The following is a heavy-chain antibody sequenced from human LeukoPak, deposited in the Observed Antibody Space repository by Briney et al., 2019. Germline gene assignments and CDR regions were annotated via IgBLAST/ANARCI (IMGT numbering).Heavy chain of an antibody. CDR2: ITTSDGNT. CDR1: GFTFSSYT. J-gene: IGHJ4*02. CDR3: AKDGGLWVSAHWGDS. Sequence: GGSLRLSCAASGFTFSSYTMSWVRQAPGKGLEWVSTITTSDGNTYYADSVRGRFTVSRDNSKNTLFPQMNSLRAEDTAAYYCAKDGGLWVSAHWGDSWGRGTLVTVSS. D-gene: IGHD7-27*01. V-gene: IGHV3-23*01.